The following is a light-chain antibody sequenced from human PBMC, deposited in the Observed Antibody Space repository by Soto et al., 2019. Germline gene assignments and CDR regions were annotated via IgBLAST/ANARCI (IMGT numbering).Light chain of an antibody. CDR1: QSISSW. CDR3: QQYSIYPIT. V-gene: IGKV1-5*03. J-gene: IGKJ5*01. CDR2: KAS. Sequence: DIQMTQSPSTLSASVGDRVTITCLASQSISSWLAWYQQKPEKAPKSLIYKASSLESGVPSRFSGGGSGTECTPTISRLQPDDFATYYCQQYSIYPITFGQGTRLEIK.